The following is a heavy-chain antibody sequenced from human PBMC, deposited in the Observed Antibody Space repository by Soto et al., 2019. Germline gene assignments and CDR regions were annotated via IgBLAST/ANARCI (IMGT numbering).Heavy chain of an antibody. V-gene: IGHV3-43*02. CDR3: ENDMGGGCYDY. D-gene: IGHD2-15*01. CDR1: GGSFSGYA. J-gene: IGHJ4*02. Sequence: GGSLRLTCAAYGGSFSGYAWHWIRQAPGKGLEWVSLISGDGGSTYYADSVKGRFTISRDTSKNSLYQHMHSLRTEAAALSYCENDMGGGCYDYWGQGTLVTVSS. CDR2: ISGDGGST.